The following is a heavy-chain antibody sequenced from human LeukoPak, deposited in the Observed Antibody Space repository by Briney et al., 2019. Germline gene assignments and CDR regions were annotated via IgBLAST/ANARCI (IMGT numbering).Heavy chain of an antibody. V-gene: IGHV3-23*01. D-gene: IGHD5-12*01. CDR1: GGSISSDNYY. J-gene: IGHJ4*02. CDR2: ISGGGSGGST. CDR3: ARASSGYEGGFDS. Sequence: ETLSLTRTVSGGSISSDNYYWGWVRQPRGEGLEWVSSISGGGSGGSTYYADSVKGRFNISTDNSKNTRYLQINSLKVEDTAVYYCARASSGYEGGFDSWGEGTLVTVSS.